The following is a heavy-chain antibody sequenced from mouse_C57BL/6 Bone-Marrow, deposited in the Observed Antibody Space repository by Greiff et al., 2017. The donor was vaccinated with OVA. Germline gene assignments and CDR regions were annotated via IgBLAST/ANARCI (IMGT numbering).Heavy chain of an antibody. CDR1: GYSITSGYY. J-gene: IGHJ1*03. CDR3: ARENSTVVEDWYFDV. CDR2: ISYDGSN. Sequence: EVKLQESGPGLVKPSQSLSLTCSVTGYSITSGYYWNWIRQFPGNKLEWMGYISYDGSNNYNPSLKNRISITRDTAKNQFFLKLNSVTTEDTATYYCARENSTVVEDWYFDVWGTGTTVTVSS. D-gene: IGHD1-1*01. V-gene: IGHV3-6*01.